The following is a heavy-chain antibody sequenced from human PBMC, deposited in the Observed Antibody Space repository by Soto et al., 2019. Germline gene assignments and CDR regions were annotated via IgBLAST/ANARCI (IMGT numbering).Heavy chain of an antibody. CDR3: ARSGDIVVVPAGNEAFDI. D-gene: IGHD2-2*01. J-gene: IGHJ3*02. Sequence: QITLKESGPTLVKPTQTLTLTCTFSGFSLSTSGVGVGWIRQPPGKALEWLALIYWNDDKRYSPSLKSRLTLTKDTSKNQVVLTMTNMDPVDTATYYCARSGDIVVVPAGNEAFDIWGQGTMVTVSS. CDR2: IYWNDDK. CDR1: GFSLSTSGVG. V-gene: IGHV2-5*01.